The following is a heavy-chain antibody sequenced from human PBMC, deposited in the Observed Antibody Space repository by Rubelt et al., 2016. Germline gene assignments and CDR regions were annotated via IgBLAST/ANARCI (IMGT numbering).Heavy chain of an antibody. CDR3: ARERNYYDSSGYYSD. V-gene: IGHV1-18*01. Sequence: AYNGNTNYAQKLQGRVTMTTDTSTSTAYMELRSLRSDDTAVYYCARERNYYDSSGYYSDWGQGTLVTVSS. CDR2: AYNGNT. D-gene: IGHD3-22*01. J-gene: IGHJ4*02.